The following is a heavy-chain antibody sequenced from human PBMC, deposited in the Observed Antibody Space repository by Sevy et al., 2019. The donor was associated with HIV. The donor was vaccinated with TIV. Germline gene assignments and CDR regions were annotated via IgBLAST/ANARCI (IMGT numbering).Heavy chain of an antibody. Sequence: GGSLRLSCAASGFTLTAYWMSWVRQAPGKGLEWVANIKPDGSEKKYVDSVKGRFTISRDNAKNSLYLQMNSLRAEDTAVYYCAREGANPWLDLDYWGQGTLVTVSS. J-gene: IGHJ4*02. CDR1: GFTLTAYW. CDR2: IKPDGSEK. V-gene: IGHV3-7*01. D-gene: IGHD6-19*01. CDR3: AREGANPWLDLDY.